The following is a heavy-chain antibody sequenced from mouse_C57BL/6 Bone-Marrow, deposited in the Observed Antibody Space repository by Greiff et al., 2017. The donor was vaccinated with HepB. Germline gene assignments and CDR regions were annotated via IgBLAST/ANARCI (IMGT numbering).Heavy chain of an antibody. CDR3: ARRGSFITTVVATRYFDV. V-gene: IGHV15-2*01. CDR1: DSEVFPIAY. J-gene: IGHJ1*03. Sequence: QVQLQQSGSELRSPGSSVKLSCKDFDSEVFPIAYMSWVRQKPGHGFEWIGGILPSIGRTIYGEKFEDKATLDADTLSNTAYLELNSLTSEDSAIYYCARRGSFITTVVATRYFDVWGTGTTVTVSS. CDR2: ILPSIGRT. D-gene: IGHD1-1*01.